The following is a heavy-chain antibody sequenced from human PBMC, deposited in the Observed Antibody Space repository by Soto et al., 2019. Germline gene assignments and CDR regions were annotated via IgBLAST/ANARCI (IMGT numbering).Heavy chain of an antibody. CDR3: ARDSTNTWWGSWY. V-gene: IGHV1-3*04. CDR2: INTDNGNT. CDR1: GYTFTTNS. J-gene: IGHJ4*02. D-gene: IGHD2-8*02. Sequence: QVQLVQSGAEVKMPGASVRVSCTAAGYTFTTNSMHWVRQAPGKRPEWMGWINTDNGNTKYSKEFQDRVTITKDTSASTAYMELSSLRSEDTAIYYCARDSTNTWWGSWYWGPGTLVTVSS.